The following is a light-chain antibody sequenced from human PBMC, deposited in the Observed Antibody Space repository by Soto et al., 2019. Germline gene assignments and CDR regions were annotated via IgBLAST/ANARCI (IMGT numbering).Light chain of an antibody. CDR1: SSDIGSYNY. Sequence: QSALTQPASVSGSRGQSITISCTGTSSDIGSYNYVSWYQQHPGKAPKLMIYEVSNRPSGVSNRFSGSKSGNTASLTISGLQAEDEADYYCASYTISSTLGRVFGGGTKLTVL. CDR2: EVS. J-gene: IGLJ2*01. V-gene: IGLV2-14*01. CDR3: ASYTISSTLGRV.